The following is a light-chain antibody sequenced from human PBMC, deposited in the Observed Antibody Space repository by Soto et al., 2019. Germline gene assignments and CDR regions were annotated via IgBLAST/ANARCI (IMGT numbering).Light chain of an antibody. Sequence: QSVLTQPASVSGSPGQSITITCTGTSSDVGGYNYVSWFQQQPGKAPKLMIYDVTNRPSGVPYRFSGSKSGNTASLTISGLQAEDEADYYCSSYTTSSTVFGGGTQLTVL. CDR2: DVT. V-gene: IGLV2-14*03. CDR3: SSYTTSSTV. CDR1: SSDVGGYNY. J-gene: IGLJ3*02.